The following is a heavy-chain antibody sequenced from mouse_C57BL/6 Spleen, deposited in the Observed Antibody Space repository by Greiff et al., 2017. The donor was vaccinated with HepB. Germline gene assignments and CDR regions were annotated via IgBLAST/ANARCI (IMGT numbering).Heavy chain of an antibody. Sequence: QVQLQQPGAELVKPGASVKLSCKASGYTFTSYWMHWVKQRPGQGLEWIGMIHPNSGSTNYNEKFKSKATLTVYKSSSTAYMHLSSLTSEDSEVYYCAIGYYGSLFAYWGQGTLVTVSA. D-gene: IGHD1-1*01. CDR1: GYTFTSYW. CDR2: IHPNSGST. V-gene: IGHV1-64*01. CDR3: AIGYYGSLFAY. J-gene: IGHJ3*01.